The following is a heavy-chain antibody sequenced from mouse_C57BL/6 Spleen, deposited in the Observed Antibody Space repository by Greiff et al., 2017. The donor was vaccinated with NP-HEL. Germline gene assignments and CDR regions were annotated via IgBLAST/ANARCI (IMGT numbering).Heavy chain of an antibody. V-gene: IGHV5-17*01. D-gene: IGHD1-1*01. Sequence: EVQRVESGGGLVKPGGSLKLSCAASGFTFSDYGMHWVRQAPEKGLEWVAYISSGSSTIYYADTVKGRFTISRDNAKNTLFLQMTSLRSEDTAMYYCARPSGSSGGLAYWGQGTLVTVSA. CDR2: ISSGSSTI. J-gene: IGHJ3*01. CDR1: GFTFSDYG. CDR3: ARPSGSSGGLAY.